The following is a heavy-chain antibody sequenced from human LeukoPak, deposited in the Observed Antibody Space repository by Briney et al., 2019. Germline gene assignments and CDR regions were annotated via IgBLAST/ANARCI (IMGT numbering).Heavy chain of an antibody. CDR1: GYSLDKFG. D-gene: IGHD2-21*01. CDR3: VRVGSAYGDPLEFDL. Sequence: ASVKVSCKASGYSLDKFGISWVRQAPGQGLEWMGWISAYSGKTDSAQKLQDRVTMTTDNSTSTAYLELRSLRADDTAVYFCVRVGSAYGDPLEFDLWGQGTLVTVSS. CDR2: ISAYSGKT. V-gene: IGHV1-18*01. J-gene: IGHJ5*02.